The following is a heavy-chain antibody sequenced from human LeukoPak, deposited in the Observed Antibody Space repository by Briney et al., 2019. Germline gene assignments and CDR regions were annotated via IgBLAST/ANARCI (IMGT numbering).Heavy chain of an antibody. Sequence: PGRSLRLSCAASGFTFSSYGMHWVRQAPGKGLEWVAVISYDGSNKYYADSVKGRFTISRDNSKNTLYLQMNSLRAEDTAVYYCAEEAYSSSWYQPYFDYWGQGTLVTVSS. D-gene: IGHD6-13*01. CDR1: GFTFSSYG. J-gene: IGHJ4*02. CDR2: ISYDGSNK. V-gene: IGHV3-30*18. CDR3: AEEAYSSSWYQPYFDY.